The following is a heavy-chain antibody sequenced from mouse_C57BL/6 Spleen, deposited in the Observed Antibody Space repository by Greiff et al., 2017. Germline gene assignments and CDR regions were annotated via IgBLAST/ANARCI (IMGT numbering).Heavy chain of an antibody. D-gene: IGHD2-14*01. V-gene: IGHV1-66*01. CDR2: IYPGSGNT. CDR3: AREGAYYRGAMDY. J-gene: IGHJ4*01. CDR1: GYSFTSYY. Sequence: VQLQQSGPELVKPGASVKISCKASGYSFTSYYIHWVKPRPGQGLEWIGWIYPGSGNTKYNEKFKGKATLTADTSSSTAYMQLSSLTSEDSAVYYCAREGAYYRGAMDYWGQGTSVTVSS.